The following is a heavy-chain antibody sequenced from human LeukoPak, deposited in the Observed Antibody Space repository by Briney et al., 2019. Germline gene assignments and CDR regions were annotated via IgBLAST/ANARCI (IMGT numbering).Heavy chain of an antibody. V-gene: IGHV1-46*01. J-gene: IGHJ4*02. Sequence: GASVKVSCKASGYTFTSYSMHWVRQAPGQGLEWMGIINPSGGSTSYAQKFQGRVTMTRDTSTSTVYMELSSLRSEDTAVYYCARDRPLHYYDSNRLLDYWGQGTLVTVSS. D-gene: IGHD3-22*01. CDR3: ARDRPLHYYDSNRLLDY. CDR1: GYTFTSYS. CDR2: INPSGGST.